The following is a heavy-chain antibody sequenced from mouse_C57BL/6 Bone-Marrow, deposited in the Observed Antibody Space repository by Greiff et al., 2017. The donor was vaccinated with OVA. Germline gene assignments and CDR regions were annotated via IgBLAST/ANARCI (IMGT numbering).Heavy chain of an antibody. CDR2: IYPGDGDT. J-gene: IGHJ3*01. CDR3: AREGGDNRGFAY. V-gene: IGHV1-82*01. D-gene: IGHD1-3*01. CDR1: GYAFSSSW. Sequence: VQLQESGPELVKPGASVKLSCKASGYAFSSSWMNWVKQRPGKGLEWIGRIYPGDGDTNYNEKFKGKATLTADKSSSTAYMQLSSLTSEDSAVYYCAREGGDNRGFAYWGQGTLVTVSA.